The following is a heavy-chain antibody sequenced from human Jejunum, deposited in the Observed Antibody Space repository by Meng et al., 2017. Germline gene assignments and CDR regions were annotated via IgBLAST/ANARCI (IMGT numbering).Heavy chain of an antibody. CDR1: GFTFSYYE. CDR2: ISSSGSTI. D-gene: IGHD3-22*01. V-gene: IGHV3-48*03. J-gene: IGHJ4*02. Sequence: GESLKISCAASGFTFSYYEMNWVRQAPGKGLEWVSYISSSGSTIHYADSVKGRFTISRDNANNSLYLQINSLRAEDTAIYYCARDDYHDSSGLGYWGQGTLVNVVS. CDR3: ARDDYHDSSGLGY.